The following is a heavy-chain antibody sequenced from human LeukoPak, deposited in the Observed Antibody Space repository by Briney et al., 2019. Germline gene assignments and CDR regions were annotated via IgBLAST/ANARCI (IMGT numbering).Heavy chain of an antibody. CDR2: IWSDASDK. D-gene: IGHD4-11*01. Sequence: GGSLRLSCSASGFTFSHYGMHWVRRAPGTGLEWVAVIWSDASDKYYANSVKGRFTISRDNFKNSLYLQMNSLRADDTAVYYCAKDAQRGFDYSNSLDYWGQGTRVTVSS. CDR3: AKDAQRGFDYSNSLDY. V-gene: IGHV3-33*06. J-gene: IGHJ4*02. CDR1: GFTFSHYG.